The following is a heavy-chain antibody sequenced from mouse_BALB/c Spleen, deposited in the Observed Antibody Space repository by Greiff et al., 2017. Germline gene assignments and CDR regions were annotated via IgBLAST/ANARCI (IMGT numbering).Heavy chain of an antibody. CDR3: ARAYYGNSYAMDY. J-gene: IGHJ4*01. D-gene: IGHD1-1*01. CDR2: IRNKANGYTT. V-gene: IGHV7-3*02. Sequence: EVMLVESGGGLVQPGGSLRLSCAPSGFTFTDYYMSWVRQPPGKALEWLGFIRNKANGYTTEYSASVKGRFTISRDNSQSILYLQMNTLRAEDSATYYCARAYYGNSYAMDYWGQGTSVTVSS. CDR1: GFTFTDYY.